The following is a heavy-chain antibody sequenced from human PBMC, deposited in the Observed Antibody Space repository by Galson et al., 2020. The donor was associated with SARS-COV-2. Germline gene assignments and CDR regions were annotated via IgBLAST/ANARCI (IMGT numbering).Heavy chain of an antibody. CDR3: TRGPIVAGYNLLRVATYYYYGMDV. V-gene: IGHV3-11*01. D-gene: IGHD3-9*01. CDR1: GFTFSDYY. Sequence: GESLKISCAASGFTFSDYYMSWLRPAPGKGLEWVSYISSSGRTIYYADSVKGRFTISRDNAKNSLYLQMNSLRAEDTAVYYCTRGPIVAGYNLLRVATYYYYGMDVWGQGTTVTVSS. CDR2: ISSSGRTI. J-gene: IGHJ6*02.